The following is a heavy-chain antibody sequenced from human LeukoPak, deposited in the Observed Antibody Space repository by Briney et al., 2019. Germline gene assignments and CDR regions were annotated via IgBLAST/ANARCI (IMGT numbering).Heavy chain of an antibody. D-gene: IGHD3-10*01. V-gene: IGHV4-28*01. J-gene: IGHJ4*02. CDR2: IYHSGTT. CDR3: ARKENVYYYFDY. CDR1: GYSITSSSW. Sequence: PSDTLSLTCAVPGYSITSSSWWGWIRQPPGKGPEWIGYIYHSGTTYYNPSPQSRATMSVDTSKNQFSLKLSSVTAVDTAVYYCARKENVYYYFDYWGQGTLVTVSS.